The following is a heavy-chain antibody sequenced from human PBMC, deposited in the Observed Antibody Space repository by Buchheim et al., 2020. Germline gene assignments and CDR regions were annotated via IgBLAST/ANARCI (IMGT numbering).Heavy chain of an antibody. V-gene: IGHV4-59*01. Sequence: QVQLQESGPGLVKPSETLSLTCTVSGGSISSYYWSWIRQPPGKGLEWIGYIYYSGSTNYNPSLKSRVTISVDTSKNQFSLTLSSVTAADTAVYYCARDHIRGGSYYQYYYYYGMDVWGQGTT. D-gene: IGHD1-26*01. J-gene: IGHJ6*02. CDR2: IYYSGST. CDR1: GGSISSYY. CDR3: ARDHIRGGSYYQYYYYYGMDV.